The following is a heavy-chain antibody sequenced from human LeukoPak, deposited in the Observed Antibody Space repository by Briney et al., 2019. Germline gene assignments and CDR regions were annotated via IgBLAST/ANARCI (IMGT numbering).Heavy chain of an antibody. CDR3: ARDLIWGLGESFDY. V-gene: IGHV4-59*01. J-gene: IGHJ4*02. CDR2: IYYRVTS. CDR1: GDSISTYY. D-gene: IGHD3/OR15-3a*01. Sequence: SETLSLTCTVSGDSISTYYWSWIRQPPGKGLEWIGYIYYRVTSDYNPSLKSRVTMSVDMSTRQISLKLSSVTAADTAVYYCARDLIWGLGESFDYWGQGTLVTVSS.